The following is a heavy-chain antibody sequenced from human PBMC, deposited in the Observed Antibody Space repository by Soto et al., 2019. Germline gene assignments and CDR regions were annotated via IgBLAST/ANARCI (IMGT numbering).Heavy chain of an antibody. V-gene: IGHV3-21*06. D-gene: IGHD4-17*01. CDR2: IHRASTYI. CDR3: ARRAVTTCHFFDY. J-gene: IGHJ4*02. CDR1: GFTFSSFD. Sequence: PGGSLRLSCATSGFTFSSFDMDWVRQAPGKGLEWVSSIHRASTYIYYADSVRGRFTISRDNAKSSLYLQMNSLTVEDTAVYYCARRAVTTCHFFDYWGQGALVTVSS.